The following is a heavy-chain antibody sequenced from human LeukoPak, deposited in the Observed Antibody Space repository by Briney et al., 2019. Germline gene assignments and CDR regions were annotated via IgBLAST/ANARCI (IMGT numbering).Heavy chain of an antibody. D-gene: IGHD6-13*01. CDR1: GFTFSDYY. Sequence: GGSLRLSCAASGFTFSDYYMSWIRQAPGKGLEWVSYISSSGSTIYYADSVKGRFTISRDNAKNSLYLQMNSLRAEDTAVYYCARVGQQRALYYYYMDVWGKGTTVTISS. CDR2: ISSSGSTI. J-gene: IGHJ6*03. CDR3: ARVGQQRALYYYYMDV. V-gene: IGHV3-11*01.